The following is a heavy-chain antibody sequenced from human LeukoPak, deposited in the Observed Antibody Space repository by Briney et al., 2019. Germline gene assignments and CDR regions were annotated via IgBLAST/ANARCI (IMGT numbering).Heavy chain of an antibody. J-gene: IGHJ6*03. CDR1: GFTFSSYA. V-gene: IGHV3-23*01. Sequence: GGSLRLSXAASGFTFSSYAMGWVRQAPGKGLEWVSAITASGGNTYYADSVKGRFTISRDNSKNTLYLQMNSLRAEDTAVYYCARNLFLGYSGYDFGYYYYYYMDVWGKGTTVTVSS. CDR2: ITASGGNT. D-gene: IGHD5-12*01. CDR3: ARNLFLGYSGYDFGYYYYYYMDV.